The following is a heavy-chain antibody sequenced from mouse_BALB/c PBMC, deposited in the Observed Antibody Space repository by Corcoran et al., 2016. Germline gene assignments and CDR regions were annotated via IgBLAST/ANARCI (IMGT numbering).Heavy chain of an antibody. V-gene: IGHV1S34*01. CDR3: ARGAYYKNDGEAMDY. CDR1: GYSFTGYY. CDR2: ISYYNGAT. J-gene: IGHJ4*01. D-gene: IGHD2-14*01. Sequence: LVKTGASVKISCKASGYSFTGYYMHWVKESHGKSLEWIGYISYYNGATSYNQKFKGKATFTVDTSSSTAYMQFNSLTSEDAAVYYCARGAYYKNDGEAMDYWGQGTSVTVSS.